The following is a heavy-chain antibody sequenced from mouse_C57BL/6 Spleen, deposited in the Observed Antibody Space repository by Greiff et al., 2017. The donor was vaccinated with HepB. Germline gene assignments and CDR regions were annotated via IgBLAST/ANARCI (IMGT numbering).Heavy chain of an antibody. D-gene: IGHD1-1*01. V-gene: IGHV1-82*01. CDR1: GYAFSSSW. J-gene: IGHJ2*01. CDR2: IYPGDGDT. CDR3: ARDYYGSLYYFDY. Sequence: VQVVESGPELVKPGASVKISCKASGYAFSSSWMNWVKQRPGKGLEWIGRIYPGDGDTNYNGKFKGKATLTADKSSSTAYMQLSSLTSEDSAVYFCARDYYGSLYYFDYWGQGTTLTVSS.